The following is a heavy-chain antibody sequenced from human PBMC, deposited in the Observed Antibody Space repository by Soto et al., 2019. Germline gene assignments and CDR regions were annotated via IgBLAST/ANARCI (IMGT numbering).Heavy chain of an antibody. Sequence: LRLSCAASGFTFSSYSMNWVRQAPGKGLEWVSSISSSSSYIYYADSVKGRFTISRDNAKNSLYLQMNSLRAEDTAVYYCATDSGSYHYFDYWGQGTLVTVSS. J-gene: IGHJ4*02. CDR3: ATDSGSYHYFDY. D-gene: IGHD1-26*01. CDR1: GFTFSSYS. CDR2: ISSSSSYI. V-gene: IGHV3-21*01.